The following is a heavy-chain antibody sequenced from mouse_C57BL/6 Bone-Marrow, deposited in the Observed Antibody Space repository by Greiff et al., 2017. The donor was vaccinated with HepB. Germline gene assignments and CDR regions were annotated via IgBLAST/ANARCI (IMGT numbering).Heavy chain of an antibody. CDR2: IYPRSGNT. J-gene: IGHJ4*01. V-gene: IGHV1-81*01. CDR3: ARSGITTVVALYAMDY. CDR1: GYTFTSYG. D-gene: IGHD1-1*01. Sequence: VQLQQSGAELARPGASVKLSCKASGYTFTSYGISWVKQRTGQGLEWIGEIYPRSGNTYYNEKFKGKATLTADKSSSTAYMELRSLTSEDSAVYFCARSGITTVVALYAMDYWGQGTSVTVSS.